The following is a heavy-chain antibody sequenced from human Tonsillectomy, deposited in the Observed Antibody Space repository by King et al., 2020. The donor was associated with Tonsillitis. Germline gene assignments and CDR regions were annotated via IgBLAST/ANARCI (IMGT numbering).Heavy chain of an antibody. J-gene: IGHJ2*01. Sequence: VQLVESGGGLVQPGGSLRLSCAASGFTFISYAMSWVRQAPGKGLEWVSAISGSGGSTYYADSVKGRVTISRDNYKNTLYLQMNSLRAEDTAVYYCAKDMGYGTLCWYFDLWGRGTLVTVSS. CDR2: ISGSGGST. CDR3: AKDMGYGTLCWYFDL. V-gene: IGHV3-23*04. D-gene: IGHD5-18*01. CDR1: GFTFISYA.